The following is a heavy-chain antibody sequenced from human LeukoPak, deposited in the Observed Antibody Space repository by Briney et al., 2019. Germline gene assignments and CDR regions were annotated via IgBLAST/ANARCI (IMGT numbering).Heavy chain of an antibody. CDR3: AKAVSIAAAAPMFDY. J-gene: IGHJ4*02. V-gene: IGHV3-23*01. D-gene: IGHD6-13*01. Sequence: PGGSLRLSCAASGFTFSSYAMSWVRQAPGKGLEWVSAISDSGGSTYYADSVKGRFTISRDNSKNTLYLQMNSLRAEDTAVYYCAKAVSIAAAAPMFDYWGQGTLVTVSS. CDR2: ISDSGGST. CDR1: GFTFSSYA.